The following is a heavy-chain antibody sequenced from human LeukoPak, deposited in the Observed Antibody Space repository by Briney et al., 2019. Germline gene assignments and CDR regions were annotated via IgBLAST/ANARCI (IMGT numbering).Heavy chain of an antibody. D-gene: IGHD3-22*01. J-gene: IGHJ4*02. CDR3: ANTADSSGYYFDY. CDR2: ISGSGGST. V-gene: IGHV3-23*01. CDR1: GFTFSSYA. Sequence: GESLSLSCAASGFTFSSYAMSWVRQAPGKGLEWVSAISGSGGSTYYADSVKGRFTISRDNSKNTLYLQMNSLRAEDTAVYYCANTADSSGYYFDYWGQGTLVTVSS.